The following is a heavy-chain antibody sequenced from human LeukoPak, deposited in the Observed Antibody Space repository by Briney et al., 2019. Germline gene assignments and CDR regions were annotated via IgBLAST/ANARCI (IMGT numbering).Heavy chain of an antibody. J-gene: IGHJ4*02. V-gene: IGHV4-30-2*01. CDR2: IYHSGST. D-gene: IGHD4-11*01. CDR3: ATYDSNYPFDY. CDR1: GGSLSSSGYY. Sequence: SGTLSLTCTVSGGSLSSSGYYWSWIRQPPGKGLEWIGYIYHSGSTYYRPSLKSRVTMSVDKSKNQFSLKLSSVTAADTAVYYCATYDSNYPFDYWGQGTLVTVSS.